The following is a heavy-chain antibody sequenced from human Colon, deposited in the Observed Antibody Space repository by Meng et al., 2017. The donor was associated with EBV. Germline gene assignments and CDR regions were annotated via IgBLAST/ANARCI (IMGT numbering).Heavy chain of an antibody. V-gene: IGHV4-39*01. D-gene: IGHD4-17*01. Sequence: LTLQVSGPRRVKPAETLSLTCSFLGGSITTSSSYWGWIRQPPGAGLEWIASISYTGETFYNPSLRSRVTISVDTTKDQFSLRLSAVTAADTAVYFCGRQDHRDHGDPNWFDPWGQGTLVTVSS. CDR2: ISYTGET. CDR1: GGSITTSSSY. J-gene: IGHJ5*02. CDR3: GRQDHRDHGDPNWFDP.